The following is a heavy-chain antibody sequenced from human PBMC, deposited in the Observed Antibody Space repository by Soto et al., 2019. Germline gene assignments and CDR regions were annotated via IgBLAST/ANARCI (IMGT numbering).Heavy chain of an antibody. J-gene: IGHJ4*02. D-gene: IGHD4-17*01. CDR3: ASTSDYISPNYFDY. Sequence: ASVKVSCKASGGTFSSYAISWVRQAPGQGLEWMGGIIPIFGTANYAQKFQGRVTITADESTSTAYMELSSLRSEDTAVYYCASTSDYISPNYFDYWGQGTLVTVSS. CDR1: GGTFSSYA. V-gene: IGHV1-69*13. CDR2: IIPIFGTA.